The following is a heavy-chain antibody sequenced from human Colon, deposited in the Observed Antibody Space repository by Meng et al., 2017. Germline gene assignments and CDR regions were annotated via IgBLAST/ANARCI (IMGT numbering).Heavy chain of an antibody. CDR2: INPNSGGT. CDR1: GYTFTGYY. V-gene: IGHV1-2*02. CDR3: ARLKYSGSYSQSVFDY. J-gene: IGHJ4*02. D-gene: IGHD1-26*01. Sequence: ASVKVSCKASGYTFTGYYMHWVRQAPGQGLEWMGWINPNSGGTNYAQKFQGRVTMTRGTSISTAYMELSRLRSDDTAVYYCARLKYSGSYSQSVFDYWGQGTLVTVSS.